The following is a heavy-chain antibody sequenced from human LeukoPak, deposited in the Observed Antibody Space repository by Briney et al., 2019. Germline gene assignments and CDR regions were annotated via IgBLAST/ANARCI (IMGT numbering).Heavy chain of an antibody. V-gene: IGHV1-2*02. CDR1: GYTFTSYD. Sequence: ASVKVSCKASGYTFTSYDINWVRQATGQGLEWMGWINPNSGGTNYAQKSQGRVTMTRDTSISTAYMELSRLRSDDTAVYYCARDVSRITMVRGVIGYWGQGTLVTVSS. D-gene: IGHD3-10*01. J-gene: IGHJ4*02. CDR3: ARDVSRITMVRGVIGY. CDR2: INPNSGGT.